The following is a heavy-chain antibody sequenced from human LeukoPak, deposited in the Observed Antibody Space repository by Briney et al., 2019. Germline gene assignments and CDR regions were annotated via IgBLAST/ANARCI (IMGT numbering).Heavy chain of an antibody. J-gene: IGHJ3*02. Sequence: SETLSLTCAVYGGSFSGYYWSWIRQPPGKGQEWIGEINHSGSTNYNPSLKSRVTISVDTSKNQFSLKLSSVTAADTAVYYCARHRITMIVVVRDAFDIWGQGTMVTVSS. CDR3: ARHRITMIVVVRDAFDI. CDR1: GGSFSGYY. CDR2: INHSGST. D-gene: IGHD3-22*01. V-gene: IGHV4-34*01.